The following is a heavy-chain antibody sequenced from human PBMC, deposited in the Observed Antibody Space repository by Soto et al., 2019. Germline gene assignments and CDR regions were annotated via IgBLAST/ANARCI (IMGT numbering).Heavy chain of an antibody. Sequence: QVQLQQWGAGLLKPSETLSLTCAVYGGSFSGYYWSWIRQPPGKGLEWIGEINHSGSTNYNPSLKSRVHISVATSKNQSSLQLTSVPAAATAVYYCATFRTRHDYGMDVWGQGTTVTVSS. V-gene: IGHV4-34*01. CDR2: INHSGST. CDR1: GGSFSGYY. J-gene: IGHJ6*02. D-gene: IGHD2-2*01. CDR3: ATFRTRHDYGMDV.